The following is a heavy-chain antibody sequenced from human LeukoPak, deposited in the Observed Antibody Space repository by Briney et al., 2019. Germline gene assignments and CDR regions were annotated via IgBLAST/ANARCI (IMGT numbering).Heavy chain of an antibody. Sequence: GASVKVSCKASGYTFSSYAMNWVRQASGQGLEWMGWINTNTGNPTYAQGFTGRFVFSLDTSVSTAYLQISSLKAEDTAVYYCARDRSLETYYDFWSGYYTGGYYGMDVWGQGTTVTVSS. CDR1: GYTFSSYA. CDR2: INTNTGNP. CDR3: ARDRSLETYYDFWSGYYTGGYYGMDV. J-gene: IGHJ6*02. V-gene: IGHV7-4-1*02. D-gene: IGHD3-3*01.